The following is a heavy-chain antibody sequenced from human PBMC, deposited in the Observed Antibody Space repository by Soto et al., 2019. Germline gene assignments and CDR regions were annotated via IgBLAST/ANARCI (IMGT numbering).Heavy chain of an antibody. CDR2: ISGSADST. D-gene: IGHD5-18*01. V-gene: IGHV3-23*01. CDR1: GFTFSSYA. Sequence: GGPLRLSCAASGFTFSSYAMSWVRQAPGKGLEWVSTISGSADSTYYADSVKGRFTISRDNSKNTLYLQMSSLRAEDTAVYYCARDYSSYGPFDYWGQGTLVTVSS. CDR3: ARDYSSYGPFDY. J-gene: IGHJ4*02.